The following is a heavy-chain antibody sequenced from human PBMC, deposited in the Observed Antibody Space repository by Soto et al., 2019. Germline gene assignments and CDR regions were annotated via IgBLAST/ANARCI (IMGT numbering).Heavy chain of an antibody. D-gene: IGHD1-26*01. CDR3: SKSNGDTWERYFFDF. J-gene: IGHJ4*02. CDR1: GFTFSSFS. CDR2: ISGLGGSI. Sequence: EVQLLESGGGLVQRGGSLRLSCAASGFTFSSFSLSWVRQAPGKGLECVSCISGLGGSIYYADSVKGRFTISRDNSKNTLYLQMNSLRAEDTAVYYCSKSNGDTWERYFFDFWGQGTLVTVSS. V-gene: IGHV3-23*01.